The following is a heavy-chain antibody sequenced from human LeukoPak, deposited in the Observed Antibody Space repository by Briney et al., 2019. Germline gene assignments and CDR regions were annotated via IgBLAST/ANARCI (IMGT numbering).Heavy chain of an antibody. J-gene: IGHJ3*02. CDR2: IYYSGST. Sequence: SETLSLTCTVSGGSISSSSYYWGWIRQPPGKGLEWIGSIYYSGSTYYNPSLKSRVTISVDTSKNQFSLKLSSVTAADTAVYYCARGPWGGGSSWSNAFDIWGQGTMVTVSS. CDR3: ARGPWGGGSSWSNAFDI. D-gene: IGHD6-13*01. V-gene: IGHV4-39*01. CDR1: GGSISSSSYY.